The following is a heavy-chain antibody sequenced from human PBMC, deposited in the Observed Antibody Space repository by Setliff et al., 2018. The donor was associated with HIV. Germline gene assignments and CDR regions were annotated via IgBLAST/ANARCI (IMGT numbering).Heavy chain of an antibody. D-gene: IGHD6-19*01. CDR1: GYTFTSYG. Sequence: SVKVSCKASGYTFTSYGITWVRQAPGQGLEWMGGSTPILDTTNYAQKFQGRVTITTDESTNTVYMELSSLRSDDTAVYYCASRGPSSGWFFDAFDVWGQGTMVTVSS. CDR2: STPILDTT. V-gene: IGHV1-69*05. CDR3: ASRGPSSGWFFDAFDV. J-gene: IGHJ3*01.